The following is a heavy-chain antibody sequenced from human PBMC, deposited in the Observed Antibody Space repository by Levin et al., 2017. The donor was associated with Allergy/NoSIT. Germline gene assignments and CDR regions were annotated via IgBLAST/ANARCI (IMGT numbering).Heavy chain of an antibody. CDR1: GGSIGSGGYY. Sequence: KASETLSLTCTVSGGSIGSGGYYWSYIRQSAGKGLEWIGRISASGSSSYNPSLRSRVTISVDTSKNQYSLQLTSVTAADTATYYCARDSHSSAYDRYFGIWGRGTLVTVSS. D-gene: IGHD6-19*01. CDR3: ARDSHSSAYDRYFGI. CDR2: ISASGSS. V-gene: IGHV4-61*02. J-gene: IGHJ2*01.